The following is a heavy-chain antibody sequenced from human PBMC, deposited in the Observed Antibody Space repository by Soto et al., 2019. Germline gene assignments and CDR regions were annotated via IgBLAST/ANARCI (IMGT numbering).Heavy chain of an antibody. CDR1: GFTFSSYA. D-gene: IGHD3-22*01. J-gene: IGHJ4*02. V-gene: IGHV3-30-3*01. Sequence: PVGSLRLSCAASGFTFSSYAMHWVRQAPGKGLEWVAVISYDGSNKYYADSVKGRFTISRDNAKNSLYLQMNSLRAEDTAVYYCARETISYDSSGYYQTPFDYWGQGTLVTVSS. CDR2: ISYDGSNK. CDR3: ARETISYDSSGYYQTPFDY.